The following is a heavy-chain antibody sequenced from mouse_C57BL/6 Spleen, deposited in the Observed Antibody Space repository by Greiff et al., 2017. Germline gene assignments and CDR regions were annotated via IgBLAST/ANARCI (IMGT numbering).Heavy chain of an antibody. Sequence: QVQLQPSGAELVRPGTSVKVSCKASGYAFTHYLIEWVKQRTGQGLEWIGVINPGSGGTHYNEKFKGKATLSADNSSTTAYMQLISLTSDDSAVFFCARDTTVVAHYAMDYWGQGTSVTVSS. V-gene: IGHV1-54*01. CDR2: INPGSGGT. D-gene: IGHD1-1*01. J-gene: IGHJ4*01. CDR3: ARDTTVVAHYAMDY. CDR1: GYAFTHYL.